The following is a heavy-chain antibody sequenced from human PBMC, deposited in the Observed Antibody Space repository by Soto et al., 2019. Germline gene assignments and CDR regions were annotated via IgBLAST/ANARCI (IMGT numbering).Heavy chain of an antibody. CDR3: ARLPAAAGDNDLTFDY. V-gene: IGHV5-10-1*01. CDR1: GYSFTSYW. Sequence: EVHLVQSGAEVKKPGESLRISCTGSGYSFTSYWISWVRQMPGKGLEWTGRIDPSDSYTNYSPSFQGHVTSSAAKSISTTYMQWSSLKPSYTSMYDCARLPAAAGDNDLTFDYWGQGTLVTVSS. J-gene: IGHJ4*02. CDR2: IDPSDSYT. D-gene: IGHD6-13*01.